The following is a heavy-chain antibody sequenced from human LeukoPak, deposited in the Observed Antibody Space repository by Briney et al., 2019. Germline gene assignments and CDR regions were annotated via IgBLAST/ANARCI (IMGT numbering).Heavy chain of an antibody. J-gene: IGHJ2*01. CDR3: ARAILTPSGYVWHFDL. CDR2: NS. CDR1: GGSISSGGYY. V-gene: IGHV4-31*03. Sequence: SETLSLTCTVSGGSISSGGYYWSWIRQHPGKGLEWIGYNSYYNPALKSRVTISLDTSKNQFSLNLSSVTAADTAVYYCARAILTPSGYVWHFDLWGRGTLVTVSS. D-gene: IGHD3-3*01.